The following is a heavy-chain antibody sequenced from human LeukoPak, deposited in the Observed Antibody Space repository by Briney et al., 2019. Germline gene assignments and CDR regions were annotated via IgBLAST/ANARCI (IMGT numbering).Heavy chain of an antibody. J-gene: IGHJ6*03. V-gene: IGHV1-69*11. CDR3: ARAQGYYYYYYYMDV. CDR1: GGTFSSYA. CDR2: IIPMLGTV. Sequence: SVKVSCKASGGTFSSYAISWVRQAPGQGLEWMGRIIPMLGTVNYAQKFQGRVTITTDESTSTAYMELSSLRSEGTAVYYCARAQGYYYYYYYMDVWGKGTTVTVSS.